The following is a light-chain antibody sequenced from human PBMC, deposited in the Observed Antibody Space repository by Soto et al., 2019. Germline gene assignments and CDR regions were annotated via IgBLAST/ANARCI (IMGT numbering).Light chain of an antibody. J-gene: IGKJ1*01. V-gene: IGKV1-5*03. CDR2: KAS. CDR1: QSISSW. CDR3: QHYNNYFWT. Sequence: DIQMTQSPSTLSASVGDRVTITCRASQSISSWLAWYQQKPGKAPKVLIYKASSLESGVPSRFSGSGSGTEFTLNIRSLQPDDFATYYCQHYNNYFWTFGQGTKVEVK.